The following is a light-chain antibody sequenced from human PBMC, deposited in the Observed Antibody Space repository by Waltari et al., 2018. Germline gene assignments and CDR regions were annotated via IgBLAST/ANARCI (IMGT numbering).Light chain of an antibody. CDR2: KDT. Sequence: SFELTQPPSLSVSPGQTARITCSGDALSKQYAHWHQQRPGLAPVLVIYKDTERPSGIPERFSGSSSGTTVTLTISGVQAEDVADYYCQSADSSGSVVFGGGTKLTVL. CDR3: QSADSSGSVV. CDR1: ALSKQY. J-gene: IGLJ2*01. V-gene: IGLV3-25*03.